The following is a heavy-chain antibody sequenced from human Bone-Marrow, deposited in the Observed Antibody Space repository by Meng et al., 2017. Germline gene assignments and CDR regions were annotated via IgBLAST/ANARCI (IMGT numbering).Heavy chain of an antibody. J-gene: IGHJ4*02. CDR3: ARATGSYYNPTLYFDY. Sequence: SETLSLTCTVSGGSISSYYWSWIRQPPGKGLEWIGYIYYSGSTYYNPSLKSRVTISVDTSKNQFSLKLSSVTAADTAVYYCARATGSYYNPTLYFDYWGQGTLVTVSS. V-gene: IGHV4-59*12. CDR1: GGSISSYY. CDR2: IYYSGST. D-gene: IGHD3-10*01.